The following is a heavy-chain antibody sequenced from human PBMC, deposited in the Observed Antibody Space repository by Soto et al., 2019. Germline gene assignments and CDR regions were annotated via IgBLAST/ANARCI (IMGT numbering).Heavy chain of an antibody. CDR3: AKGLPGYCSGGSCAEVFDY. CDR2: ISGSGGST. CDR1: GFTFSSYA. V-gene: IGHV3-23*01. Sequence: GGSLRLSCAASGFTFSSYAMSWVRQAPGKGLEWVSAISGSGGSTYYADSVKGRFTISRDNSKNTLYLQMNSLRAEDTAVYYCAKGLPGYCSGGSCAEVFDYWGQGTLVTVSS. J-gene: IGHJ4*02. D-gene: IGHD2-15*01.